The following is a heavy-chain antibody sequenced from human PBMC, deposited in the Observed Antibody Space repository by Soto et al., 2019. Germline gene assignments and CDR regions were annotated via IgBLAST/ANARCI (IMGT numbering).Heavy chain of an antibody. J-gene: IGHJ4*02. Sequence: QVQLVQSGAEVKKPGASVKVSCKASGYTFTSYGIRWVRQAPGQGLEWMGWSSADNGNTDYAQKSQDRVTMTTHTTTSTAYMEPRSLKSDDTAVYYCARDSCGWYGDFDYWGQGTLVTVSS. CDR1: GYTFTSYG. D-gene: IGHD6-19*01. V-gene: IGHV1-18*01. CDR2: SSADNGNT. CDR3: ARDSCGWYGDFDY.